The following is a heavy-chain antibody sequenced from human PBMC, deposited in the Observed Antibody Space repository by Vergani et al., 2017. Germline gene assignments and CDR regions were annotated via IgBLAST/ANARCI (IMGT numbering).Heavy chain of an antibody. Sequence: VQLVESGGGLVQPGGSLRLSCTASGFTFSNYWMQWVRQAPGKGLMWVSSINSDGDSTSYADSVKGRFTISRDNAKNTLYLQMDSLRAEDTAVYYCARDGWELLDYFYYMDVWGKGTTVTVSS. CDR1: GFTFSNYW. J-gene: IGHJ6*03. D-gene: IGHD1-26*01. CDR3: ARDGWELLDYFYYMDV. CDR2: INSDGDST. V-gene: IGHV3-74*01.